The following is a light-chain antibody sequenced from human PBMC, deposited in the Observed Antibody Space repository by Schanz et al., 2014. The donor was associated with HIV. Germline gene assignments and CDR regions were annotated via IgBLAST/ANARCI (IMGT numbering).Light chain of an antibody. J-gene: IGLJ2*01. CDR1: SSNIEADYD. V-gene: IGLV1-40*01. Sequence: QSVLTQPPSVSGAPGQRVTISCTGSSSNIEADYDIHWYQHLPGAAPKLLIHGNTNRPSGVPARFSASKSGTSASLAITGLQAEDEGDYYCQSFDTSLSAVVFGGGTKLTVL. CDR3: QSFDTSLSAVV. CDR2: GNT.